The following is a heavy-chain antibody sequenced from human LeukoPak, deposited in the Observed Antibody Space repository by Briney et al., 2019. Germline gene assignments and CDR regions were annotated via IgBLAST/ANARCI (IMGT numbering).Heavy chain of an antibody. V-gene: IGHV3-48*03. CDR2: ISSSGSTI. CDR3: TGFPDYDILTGLFDY. Sequence: GGSLRLSCAASGFTVSSNYMNWVRQAPGKGLEWVSYISSSGSTIYYADSVKGRFTISRDNAKNSLYLQMNSLRAEDTAVYYCTGFPDYDILTGLFDYWGQGTLVTVSS. J-gene: IGHJ4*02. CDR1: GFTVSSNY. D-gene: IGHD3-9*01.